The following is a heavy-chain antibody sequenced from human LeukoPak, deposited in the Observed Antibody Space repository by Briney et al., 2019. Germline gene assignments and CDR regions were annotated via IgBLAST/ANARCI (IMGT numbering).Heavy chain of an antibody. J-gene: IGHJ4*02. CDR1: GGSISSYY. D-gene: IGHD1-14*01. CDR3: ARSAGYYFDY. Sequence: PSETLSLTCTVSGGSISSYYWSWIRQPPGKGQEWIGYIYYSGSTNYYPSLKSRVTVSVDTSKNQFSLKLSSVTAADTAVYYCARSAGYYFDYWGQGTLVTVSS. CDR2: IYYSGST. V-gene: IGHV4-59*01.